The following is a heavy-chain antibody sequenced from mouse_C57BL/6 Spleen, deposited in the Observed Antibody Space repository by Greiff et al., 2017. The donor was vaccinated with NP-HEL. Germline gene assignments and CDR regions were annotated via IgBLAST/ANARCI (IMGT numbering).Heavy chain of an antibody. CDR3: TTYPDDFGSRACFAY. CDR2: IDPENGDT. V-gene: IGHV14-4*01. J-gene: IGHJ3*01. CDR1: GFNIKDDY. D-gene: IGHD1-1*01. Sequence: VQLQQSGAELVRPGASVKLSCTASGFNIKDDYMHWVKQRPEQGLEWIGWIDPENGDTEYASKFQGKATITADTSSNTAYLQLISLTSEDTAVYYCTTYPDDFGSRACFAYWGQGTLVTVSA.